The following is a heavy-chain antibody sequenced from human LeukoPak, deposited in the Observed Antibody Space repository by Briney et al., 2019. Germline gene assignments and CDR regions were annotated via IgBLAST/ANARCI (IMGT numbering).Heavy chain of an antibody. Sequence: GGSLRLSCAASGFTFSSYWMHWVRQAPGKGLVWVSRINSDGSSTSYADSVKGRFTISRDNAKNTLYLQMNSLRAEDTAVYYCARESDYYDSSGYYYVTDYWGRGTLVTVSS. D-gene: IGHD3-22*01. CDR1: GFTFSSYW. J-gene: IGHJ4*02. V-gene: IGHV3-74*01. CDR2: INSDGSST. CDR3: ARESDYYDSSGYYYVTDY.